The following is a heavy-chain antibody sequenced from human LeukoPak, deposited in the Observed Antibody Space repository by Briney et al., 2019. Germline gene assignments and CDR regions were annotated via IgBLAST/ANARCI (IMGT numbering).Heavy chain of an antibody. J-gene: IGHJ4*02. Sequence: GGSLRLSCAASGFTFSRYSMNRVRQAPGKGLQWVSYIESYSRIIHYADSVKGRFTISRDDAKNSLYLQMNSLRAEDTAMYYCARQGPYGDLDYWGQGTLVTVSS. V-gene: IGHV3-48*01. CDR3: ARQGPYGDLDY. D-gene: IGHD4-17*01. CDR2: IESYSRII. CDR1: GFTFSRYS.